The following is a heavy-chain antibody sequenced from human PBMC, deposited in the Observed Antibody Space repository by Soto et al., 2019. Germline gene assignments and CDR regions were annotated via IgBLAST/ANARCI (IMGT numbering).Heavy chain of an antibody. V-gene: IGHV1-69*12. CDR2: SIPISGTG. CDR1: GGTFSSYA. CDR3: ARARTSSCPVGCWFAP. Sequence: QVQLVQSGAEVKKPGSSVKVSCKASGGTFSSYAISWVRQAPGHGLEWMGESIPISGTGNYAQKLQGRVTITADESTSTAYIELRSLRSEDTAVYYCARARTSSCPVGCWFAPWGQGTLVTVSS. D-gene: IGHD2-15*01. J-gene: IGHJ5*02.